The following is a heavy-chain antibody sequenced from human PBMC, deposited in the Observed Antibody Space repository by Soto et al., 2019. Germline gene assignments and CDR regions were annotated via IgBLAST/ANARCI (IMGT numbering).Heavy chain of an antibody. CDR3: AGEGLVGYSRRFEP. Sequence: QVQLVQSGAEVKKPGSSVKVSCKASGGTFSSYTISWVRQAPGQGLEWMGRIIPILGIANYAQKFQGRVTVTADKSTSTAYIELSSLRSEDTAVYYCAGEGLVGYSRRFEPWGQGTLVTVSS. CDR2: IIPILGIA. J-gene: IGHJ5*02. CDR1: GGTFSSYT. V-gene: IGHV1-69*08. D-gene: IGHD6-13*01.